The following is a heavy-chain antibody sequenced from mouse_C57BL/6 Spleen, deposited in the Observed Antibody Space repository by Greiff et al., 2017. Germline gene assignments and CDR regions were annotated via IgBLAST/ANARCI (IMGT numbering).Heavy chain of an antibody. Sequence: EVKVVESGGGLVKPGGSLKLSCAASGFTFSSYTMSWVRQTPEKRLEWVATISGGGGNTYYPDSVKGRFTISRDNAKNTLYLQMSSLRSEDTALYYCARRNYGYFDVWGTGTTVTVAS. CDR1: GFTFSSYT. J-gene: IGHJ1*03. V-gene: IGHV5-9*01. CDR3: ARRNYGYFDV. CDR2: ISGGGGNT.